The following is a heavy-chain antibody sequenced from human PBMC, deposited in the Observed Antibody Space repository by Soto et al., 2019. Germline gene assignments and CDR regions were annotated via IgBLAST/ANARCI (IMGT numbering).Heavy chain of an antibody. J-gene: IGHJ3*02. Sequence: SETLSLTCAVYGGSFSGYYWIWIRQPPGKGLEWIGEINHSGSTNYNPSLKSRVTISVDTSKNQFSLKLSSVTAADTAVYYCAILPGGIVATRKGAFDIWGQGTMVTVSS. CDR1: GGSFSGYY. D-gene: IGHD5-12*01. CDR2: INHSGST. CDR3: AILPGGIVATRKGAFDI. V-gene: IGHV4-34*01.